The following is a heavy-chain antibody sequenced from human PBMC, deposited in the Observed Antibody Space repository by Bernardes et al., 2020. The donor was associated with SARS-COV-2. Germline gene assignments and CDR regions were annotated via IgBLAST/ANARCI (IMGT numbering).Heavy chain of an antibody. CDR2: IYTSGST. CDR3: ARDSGYSSSWYSWFDP. V-gene: IGHV4-61*02. Sequence: SETLSLTCTVSGGSISSGSYYWSWIRQPAGKGLEWIGRIYTSGSTNYNPSLKSRVTISVDTSKNQFSLKLSSVTAADTAVYYCARDSGYSSSWYSWFDPWGQGTLVTVSS. D-gene: IGHD6-13*01. CDR1: GGSISSGSYY. J-gene: IGHJ5*02.